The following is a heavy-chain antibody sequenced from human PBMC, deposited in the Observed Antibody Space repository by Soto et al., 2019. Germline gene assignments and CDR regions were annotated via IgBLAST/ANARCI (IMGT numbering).Heavy chain of an antibody. Sequence: ASVKVSCKASGYTFTSYGISWVRQAPGQGLEWMGRIVPKIGSINFTRKFQGRLTLTADKSTRTALLELSSLRPEDTAVYYCTRGGRESNWNDGNFEYWGQGTQVTVSS. CDR3: TRGGRESNWNDGNFEY. J-gene: IGHJ4*02. CDR2: IVPKIGSI. V-gene: IGHV1-18*01. D-gene: IGHD1-20*01. CDR1: GYTFTSYG.